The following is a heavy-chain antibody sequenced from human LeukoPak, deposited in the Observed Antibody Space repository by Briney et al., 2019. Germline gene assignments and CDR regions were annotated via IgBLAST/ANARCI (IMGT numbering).Heavy chain of an antibody. D-gene: IGHD2-15*01. CDR3: ARGVVVAATFFDY. V-gene: IGHV4-34*01. CDR2: INHSGST. CDR1: GGSISSGGYS. J-gene: IGHJ4*02. Sequence: SETLSLTCAVSGGSISSGGYSWSWIRQPPGKGLEWIGEINHSGSTNYNPSLKSRVTISVDTSKNQFSLKLSSVTAADTAVYYCARGVVVAATFFDYWGQGTLVTVSS.